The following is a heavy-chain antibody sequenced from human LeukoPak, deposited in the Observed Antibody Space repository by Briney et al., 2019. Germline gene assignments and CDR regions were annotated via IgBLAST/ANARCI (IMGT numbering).Heavy chain of an antibody. Sequence: ASVKVSCKASGGTFSSYAISWVRQAPGQGLEWMGGIIPIFGTANYAQKFQGRVTITTDESTSTAYMELSSLRSEDTAVYYCARRVVLGAKVRGVNGAFDIWGQGTKVTVSS. J-gene: IGHJ3*02. V-gene: IGHV1-69*05. CDR3: ARRVVLGAKVRGVNGAFDI. D-gene: IGHD3-10*01. CDR2: IIPIFGTA. CDR1: GGTFSSYA.